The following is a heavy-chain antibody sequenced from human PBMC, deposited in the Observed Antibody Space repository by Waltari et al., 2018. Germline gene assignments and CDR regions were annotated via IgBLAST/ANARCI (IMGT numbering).Heavy chain of an antibody. CDR1: GFTFSSYA. CDR2: ISYDGSNK. D-gene: IGHD2-2*01. Sequence: QVQLVESGGDVVQPGRSLRLSCAASGFTFSSYAMHWVRQAPGKGLEWVAVISYDGSNKYNANSVKGRFTIARDNSKNTLYLQMDSPRAEDTAVYDCARAQGGYCSSTSCSGVMPFWGQGTLVTVSS. V-gene: IGHV3-30*01. J-gene: IGHJ4*02. CDR3: ARAQGGYCSSTSCSGVMPF.